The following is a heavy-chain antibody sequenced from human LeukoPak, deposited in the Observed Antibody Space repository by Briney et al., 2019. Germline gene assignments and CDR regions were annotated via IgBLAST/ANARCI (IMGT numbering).Heavy chain of an antibody. CDR3: ARTTGYSSSWYNYYYMDV. Sequence: PSETLSLTCAVYGGSFSGYYWSWIRQPPGKGLEWIREINHSGSTNYNPSLKSRVTISVDTSKNQFSLKLSSVTAADTAVYYCARTTGYSSSWYNYYYMDVWGKGTTVTVSS. D-gene: IGHD6-13*01. CDR2: INHSGST. J-gene: IGHJ6*03. CDR1: GGSFSGYY. V-gene: IGHV4-34*01.